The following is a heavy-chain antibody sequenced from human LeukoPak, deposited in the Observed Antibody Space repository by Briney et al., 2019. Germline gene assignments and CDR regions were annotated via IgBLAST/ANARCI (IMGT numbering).Heavy chain of an antibody. D-gene: IGHD2-15*01. V-gene: IGHV1-2*02. Sequence: GASVKVSCKASGYTFTGYFMHWVRQAPGQGLEWMGWINPNCGGTNYAQKFQGRVTMTRDTSISTAYMELSRLRSDDTAVYYCARGYCSGGGCYHIDYWGQGTLVTVSS. CDR2: INPNCGGT. CDR3: ARGYCSGGGCYHIDY. J-gene: IGHJ4*02. CDR1: GYTFTGYF.